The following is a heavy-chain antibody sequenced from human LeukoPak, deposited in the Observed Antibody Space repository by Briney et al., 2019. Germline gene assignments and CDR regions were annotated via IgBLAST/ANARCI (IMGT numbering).Heavy chain of an antibody. CDR2: ISAYNGNT. CDR3: ARDLTALGYCSSTSCLSTFDI. D-gene: IGHD2-2*01. CDR1: GYTFTSYG. V-gene: IGHV1-18*01. J-gene: IGHJ3*02. Sequence: GASVKVSCKASGYTFTSYGISWVRQAPGQGLEWMGWISAYNGNTNYAQKLQGRVTMTTDTSTSTAYMELRSLRSDDTAVYYCARDLTALGYCSSTSCLSTFDIWGQGTMVTVSS.